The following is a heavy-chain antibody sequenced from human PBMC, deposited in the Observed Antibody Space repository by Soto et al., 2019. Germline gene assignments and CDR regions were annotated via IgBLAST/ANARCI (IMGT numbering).Heavy chain of an antibody. Sequence: SETLSLTXTVSGGSISSGGYYWSWIRQHPGKGLEWIGYIYYSGSTYYNPSLKSRVTISVDTSKNQFSLKLSSVTAADTAVYYCAREGRQQLALDYWGQGTLVTVSS. CDR3: AREGRQQLALDY. V-gene: IGHV4-31*02. D-gene: IGHD6-13*01. CDR1: GGSISSGGYY. CDR2: IYYSGST. J-gene: IGHJ4*02.